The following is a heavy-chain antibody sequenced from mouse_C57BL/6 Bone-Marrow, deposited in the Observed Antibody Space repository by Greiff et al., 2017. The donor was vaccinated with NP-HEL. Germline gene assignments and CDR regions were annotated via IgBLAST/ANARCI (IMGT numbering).Heavy chain of an antibody. J-gene: IGHJ2*01. CDR3: ARGWTMVTTGAIYFDY. V-gene: IGHV1-64*01. Sequence: VQLQQPGAELVKPGASVKLSCKASGYTFTSYWMHWVKQRPGQGLEWIGMIHPNSGSTNYNEKFKSKATLTVDKSSSTAYMELRSLTSEDSAVYYCARGWTMVTTGAIYFDYWGQGTTLTVSS. CDR2: IHPNSGST. D-gene: IGHD2-2*01. CDR1: GYTFTSYW.